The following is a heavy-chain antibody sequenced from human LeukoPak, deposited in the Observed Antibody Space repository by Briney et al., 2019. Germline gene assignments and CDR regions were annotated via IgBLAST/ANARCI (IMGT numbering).Heavy chain of an antibody. Sequence: SETLSLTCTVSGGSISSSSYYWGWIRQPPGKGLEWIGSIYYSGSTYYNPSLKSRVTMSVDTSNNQFSLKLSSATAADTAVYNCAREGARWVLSFSAFEIWGQGTMVSVSS. D-gene: IGHD1-26*01. CDR3: AREGARWVLSFSAFEI. CDR2: IYYSGST. J-gene: IGHJ3*02. V-gene: IGHV4-39*07. CDR1: GGSISSSSYY.